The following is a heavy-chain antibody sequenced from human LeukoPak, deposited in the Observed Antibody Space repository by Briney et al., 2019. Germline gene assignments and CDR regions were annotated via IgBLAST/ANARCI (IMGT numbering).Heavy chain of an antibody. Sequence: QPGRSLRLSCAASGFTFSSYAMHWVRQAPGKGLEWVAVISYDGSNKYYADSVKGRFTISRDNAKNTLYLQMNTLRVEDTAVYYCARGSWSAADTNIDYWGQGTLVTVSS. CDR3: ARGSWSAADTNIDY. CDR2: ISYDGSNK. D-gene: IGHD6-13*01. J-gene: IGHJ4*02. V-gene: IGHV3-30-3*01. CDR1: GFTFSSYA.